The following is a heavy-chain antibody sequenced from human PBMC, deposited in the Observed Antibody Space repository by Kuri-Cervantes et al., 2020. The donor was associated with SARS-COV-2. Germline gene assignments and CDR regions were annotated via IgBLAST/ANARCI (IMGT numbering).Heavy chain of an antibody. V-gene: IGHV1-69*06. CDR2: SIPIFGTA. CDR1: GGTFSSYA. D-gene: IGHD2-2*02. J-gene: IGHJ4*02. Sequence: SVKVSCKASGGTFSSYAISWVRQAPGQGLEWMGGSIPIFGTANYAQKFQGRVTITADKSTSTAYMELSSLRSEDTAVYYCASRSHGVVPAAIGGDYWGQGALVTVSS. CDR3: ASRSHGVVPAAIGGDY.